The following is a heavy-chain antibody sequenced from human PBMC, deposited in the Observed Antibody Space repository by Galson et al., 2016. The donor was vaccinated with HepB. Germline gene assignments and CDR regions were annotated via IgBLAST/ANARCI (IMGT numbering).Heavy chain of an antibody. J-gene: IGHJ6*03. CDR1: GGAISRYS. V-gene: IGHV4-4*07. CDR3: ARARGSYPDFGDDYYMDV. D-gene: IGHD3/OR15-3a*01. CDR2: ISPTSST. Sequence: SETLSLTCTVSGGAISRYSWAWIRQPAGKGLEWIGRISPTSSTNYNPSLQSRITMSIDTSKNQFTLNLRSVNAADTAVYYCARARGSYPDFGDDYYMDVWGKGTTVTVSS.